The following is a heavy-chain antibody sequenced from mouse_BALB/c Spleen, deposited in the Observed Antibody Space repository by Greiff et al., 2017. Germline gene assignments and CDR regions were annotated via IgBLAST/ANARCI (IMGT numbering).Heavy chain of an antibody. CDR2: INSNGGST. D-gene: IGHD2-1*01. J-gene: IGHJ3*01. Sequence: EVQGVESGGGLVQPGGSLKLSCAASGFTFSSYGLSWVRQTPDKRLELVATINSNGGSTYYPDSVKGRFTISRDNAKNTLYLQMSSLKSEDTAMYYCARDGNAWFAYWGQGTLVTVSA. CDR1: GFTFSSYG. V-gene: IGHV5-6-3*01. CDR3: ARDGNAWFAY.